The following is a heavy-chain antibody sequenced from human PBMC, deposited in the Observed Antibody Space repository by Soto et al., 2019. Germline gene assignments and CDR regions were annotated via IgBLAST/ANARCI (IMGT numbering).Heavy chain of an antibody. CDR2: ISADNGNT. V-gene: IGHV1-18*04. J-gene: IGHJ5*02. CDR1: GSTFTNSG. D-gene: IGHD2-2*01. Sequence: ASVKVSCKASGSTFTNSGITWVRQAPGQGLEWMGWISADNGNTNYAHKLQGRVTMTTDTSTSTAYMELRSLTSDDTAVYYCARVGDIVVVAPWFHPWGQGTLVTVNS. CDR3: ARVGDIVVVAPWFHP.